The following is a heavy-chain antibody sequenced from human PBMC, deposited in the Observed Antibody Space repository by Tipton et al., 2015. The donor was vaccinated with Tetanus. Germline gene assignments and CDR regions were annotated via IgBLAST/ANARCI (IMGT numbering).Heavy chain of an antibody. Sequence: TLSLTCNVSGGSINTGDYYWSWIRQSPGKGLEWIGHVYYSGRTYYNPPLKSRVTISLDTSKNQFSLKLTSVTAADTTVYYCASRGYSGRRRIEDYWGQGTLVTVSS. CDR3: ASRGYSGRRRIEDY. CDR1: GGSINTGDYY. D-gene: IGHD5-12*01. V-gene: IGHV4-30-4*01. J-gene: IGHJ4*02. CDR2: VYYSGRT.